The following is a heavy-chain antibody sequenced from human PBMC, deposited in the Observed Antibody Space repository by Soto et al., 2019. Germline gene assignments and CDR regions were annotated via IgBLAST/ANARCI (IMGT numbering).Heavy chain of an antibody. Sequence: QVQLVQSGAEVKKPGASVKVACKASGYSFNSYYMHWVRQAPGQGPEWMGVINPSGASTSYAQKFQGRVTMTRDTSTSTGYMELSILRSEDTALYYCASDYNAYQRQHVFDIWGQGTLVTVSS. J-gene: IGHJ3*02. V-gene: IGHV1-46*02. CDR1: GYSFNSYY. D-gene: IGHD3-10*01. CDR2: INPSGAST. CDR3: ASDYNAYQRQHVFDI.